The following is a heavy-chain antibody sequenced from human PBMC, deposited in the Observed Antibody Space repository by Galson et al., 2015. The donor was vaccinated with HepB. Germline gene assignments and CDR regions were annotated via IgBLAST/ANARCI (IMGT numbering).Heavy chain of an antibody. CDR2: ISNDESNK. D-gene: IGHD2-2*01. V-gene: IGHV3-30*18. CDR1: GFTFSSYG. J-gene: IGHJ5*02. Sequence: SLRLSCAASGFTFSSYGMHWVRQAPDKGLEWVAVISNDESNKYYADSVKGRFTISRDNSKNTLYLQMNSLRAEDTAVYYCAKGRDIVVVPAAVEVNWFDPWGQGTLVTVSS. CDR3: AKGRDIVVVPAAVEVNWFDP.